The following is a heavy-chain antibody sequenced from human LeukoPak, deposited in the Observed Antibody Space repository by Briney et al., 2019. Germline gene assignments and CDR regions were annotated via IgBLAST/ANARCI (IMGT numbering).Heavy chain of an antibody. CDR2: IKEDGSEK. V-gene: IGHV3-7*01. CDR1: GVTFSTYW. D-gene: IGHD3-16*01. J-gene: IGHJ6*04. Sequence: PGGSLRLSCAASGVTFSTYWMSWVRQAPGKGLEWVASIKEDGSEKNFEDSVKGRFTISTDNAKNSLYLQMNSLRAEDTAVYYCASAYVWGKGTTVTVSS. CDR3: ASAYV.